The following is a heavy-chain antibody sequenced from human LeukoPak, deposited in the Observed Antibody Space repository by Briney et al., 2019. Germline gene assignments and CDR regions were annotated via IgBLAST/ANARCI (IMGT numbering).Heavy chain of an antibody. CDR3: APPPYGSAPKD. CDR1: GLTFSNYG. D-gene: IGHD3-10*01. V-gene: IGHV3-30*02. Sequence: GGSLRLSCVASGLTFSNYGMHWVRQAPGKGLEWVAFIRFDGSNRYYADSVKGRFTISRDTSKNTLFLQMNSLRAEDTAVYYCAPPPYGSAPKDWGQGTLVTVAS. CDR2: IRFDGSNR. J-gene: IGHJ4*02.